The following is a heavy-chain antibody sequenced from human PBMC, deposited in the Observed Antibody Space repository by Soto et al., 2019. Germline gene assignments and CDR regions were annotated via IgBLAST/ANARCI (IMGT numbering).Heavy chain of an antibody. J-gene: IGHJ4*02. CDR1: GGTFSSYT. D-gene: IGHD1-7*01. V-gene: IGHV1-69*04. Sequence: ASVKVSCKASGGTFSSYTISWVRQAPGQGLEWMGRIIPILGIANYAQKFQGRVTITADKSTSTAYMELSSLRSEDTAVYYCARDPGTTKSPDDYWGQGTLVTVSS. CDR2: IIPILGIA. CDR3: ARDPGTTKSPDDY.